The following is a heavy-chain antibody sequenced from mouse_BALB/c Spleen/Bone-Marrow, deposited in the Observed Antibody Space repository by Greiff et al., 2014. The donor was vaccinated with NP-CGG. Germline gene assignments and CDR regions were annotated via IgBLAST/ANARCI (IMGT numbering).Heavy chain of an antibody. CDR3: TRDDYDGAWFAY. CDR2: TSCGGSYT. J-gene: IGHJ3*01. Sequence: EVKLMESGGGLVKPGGSLKLSCAASGFTFSSYTMSWVRQTPEKRLEWVATTSCGGSYTYYPDSVKGRFTISRDNAKNTLYLQMSSLKSEDTAMYYCTRDDYDGAWFAYWGQGTLVTVSA. CDR1: GFTFSSYT. V-gene: IGHV5-6-4*01. D-gene: IGHD2-4*01.